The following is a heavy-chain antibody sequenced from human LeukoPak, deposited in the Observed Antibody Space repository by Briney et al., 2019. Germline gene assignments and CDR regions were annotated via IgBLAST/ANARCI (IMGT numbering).Heavy chain of an antibody. CDR2: IIPIFGTA. D-gene: IGHD5-18*01. CDR1: GGTFSSYA. CDR3: ARAGNYGSIQLWVPDY. Sequence: SVKVSCKASGGTFSSYAISWVRQAPGQGLEWMGGIIPIFGTANYAQTFQGRVTITADKSTSTAYMELSSLRSEDTAVYYCARAGNYGSIQLWVPDYWGQGTLVTVSS. J-gene: IGHJ4*02. V-gene: IGHV1-69*06.